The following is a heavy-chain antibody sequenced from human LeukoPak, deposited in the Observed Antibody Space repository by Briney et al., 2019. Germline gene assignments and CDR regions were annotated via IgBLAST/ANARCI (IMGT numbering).Heavy chain of an antibody. CDR3: ARGGYFDWLCTYYYYYMDV. Sequence: SVKVSCKASGGTFSSYAISWVRQAPGQGLEWMGGIIPIFGTANYAQKFQGRVTITADESTSTAYMELSSLRSEDTAVYYCARGGYFDWLCTYYYYYMDVWGKGTTVTISS. J-gene: IGHJ6*03. CDR1: GGTFSSYA. D-gene: IGHD3-9*01. CDR2: IIPIFGTA. V-gene: IGHV1-69*13.